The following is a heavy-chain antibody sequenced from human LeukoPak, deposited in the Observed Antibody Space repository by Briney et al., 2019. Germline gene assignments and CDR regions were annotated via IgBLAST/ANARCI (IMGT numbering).Heavy chain of an antibody. Sequence: GGSLRLSCAASGFTLSSYAMTWVRQAPGKGLEWVSTWSSTNTYYADSVKGRFTISRDNSKNTLYVQMNSLRAEDTAVYFCAKAKVGSAWISEYWGQGILVTVSS. CDR2: WSSTNT. CDR3: AKAKVGSAWISEY. D-gene: IGHD2-2*03. V-gene: IGHV3-23*01. J-gene: IGHJ4*02. CDR1: GFTLSSYA.